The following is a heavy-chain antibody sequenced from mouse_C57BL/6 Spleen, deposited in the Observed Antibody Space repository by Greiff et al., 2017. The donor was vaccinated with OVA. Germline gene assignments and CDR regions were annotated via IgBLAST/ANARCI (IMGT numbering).Heavy chain of an antibody. J-gene: IGHJ4*01. D-gene: IGHD2-3*01. CDR2: INPNNGGT. CDR1: GYTFTDYY. Sequence: VQLQQSGPELVKPGASVKISCKASGYTFTDYYMNWVKQSHGKSLEWIGDINPNNGGTSYNQKFKGKATLTVDKSSSTAYMELRSLTSEDSAVYYCARYDPLYYAMDYWGQGTSVTVSS. V-gene: IGHV1-26*01. CDR3: ARYDPLYYAMDY.